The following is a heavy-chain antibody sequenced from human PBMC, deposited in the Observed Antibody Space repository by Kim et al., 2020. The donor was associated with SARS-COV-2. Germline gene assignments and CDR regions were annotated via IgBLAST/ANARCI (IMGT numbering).Heavy chain of an antibody. Sequence: SETLSLTCAVSGGSISSGGYSWSWLRQPQGKGLEWIGYIYHSGSTYYNPSIKSRVTISVDRSKNQFSLKLSSVTAADTAVYYCARATLGYCSSTSCQEKTVYFQHWGQGTLVTVSS. CDR1: GGSISSGGYS. V-gene: IGHV4-30-2*01. CDR2: IYHSGST. CDR3: ARATLGYCSSTSCQEKTVYFQH. D-gene: IGHD2-2*01. J-gene: IGHJ1*01.